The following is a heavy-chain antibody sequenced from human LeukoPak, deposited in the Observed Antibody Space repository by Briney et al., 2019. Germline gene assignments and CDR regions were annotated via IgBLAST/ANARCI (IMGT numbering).Heavy chain of an antibody. CDR3: AKEGTAMASSYFDY. CDR2: ISHDGTVQ. J-gene: IGHJ4*02. V-gene: IGHV3-30*18. Sequence: PGGSLRLSCAASGFTFSSYGMQWVRQAPGKGLEWVAVISHDGTVQHYADSVKGRFPISRDNSDNTLYLQMNSLRDEDTAMYYCAKEGTAMASSYFDYWGQGTLITVSS. D-gene: IGHD5-18*01. CDR1: GFTFSSYG.